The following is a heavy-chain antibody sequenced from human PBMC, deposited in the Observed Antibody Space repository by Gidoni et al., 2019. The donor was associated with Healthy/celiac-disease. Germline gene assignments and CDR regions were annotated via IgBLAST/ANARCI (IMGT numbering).Heavy chain of an antibody. CDR3: ATFSTDFDY. CDR2: ISSSSSTI. D-gene: IGHD6-13*01. CDR1: GFTCSSYS. J-gene: IGHJ4*02. Sequence: EVQLVASGGGLVQPGGSLSLSCAASGFTCSSYSLNWVRQAPGKGLEWVSYISSSSSTIYYADSVKGRFTISRDNAKNSLYLQMNSLRDEDTAVYYCATFSTDFDYWGQGTLVTVSS. V-gene: IGHV3-48*02.